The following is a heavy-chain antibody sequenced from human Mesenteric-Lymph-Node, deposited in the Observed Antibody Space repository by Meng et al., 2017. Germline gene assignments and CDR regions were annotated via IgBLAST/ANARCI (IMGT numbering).Heavy chain of an antibody. CDR3: ARDQWGDI. CDR1: GFTFSSYA. J-gene: IGHJ3*02. Sequence: VQLVGSGGGVVQPGRSLRLSCAASGFTFSSYAMYWVRQAPGKGLEWVAIIPYDGSNKYYADSVKGRFTVSRDNSKNTLYLQMNSLRAEDTAVYYCARDQWGDIWGQGTMVTVSS. V-gene: IGHV3-30*04. CDR2: IPYDGSNK. D-gene: IGHD1-26*01.